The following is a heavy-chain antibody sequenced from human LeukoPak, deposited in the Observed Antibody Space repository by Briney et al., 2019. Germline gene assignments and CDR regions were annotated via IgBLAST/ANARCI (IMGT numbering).Heavy chain of an antibody. CDR3: WVVITHDAFDI. V-gene: IGHV1-2*02. CDR1: VYTFTVYY. D-gene: IGHD3-22*01. CDR2: INPNCAGT. Sequence: ASVKVSSTASVYTFTVYYMHWVRQAPGQGGGWMGWINPNCAGTNSAQTFPGRVTMTRDTSISTAYMELSRLRSDDTAVYYCWVVITHDAFDIWGQGTMVTVSS. J-gene: IGHJ3*02.